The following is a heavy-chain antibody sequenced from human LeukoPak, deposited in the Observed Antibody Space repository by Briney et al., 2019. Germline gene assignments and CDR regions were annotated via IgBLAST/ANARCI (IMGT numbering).Heavy chain of an antibody. CDR1: GFTFSSYW. V-gene: IGHV3-53*01. CDR3: ARLGGGANVRYPDP. D-gene: IGHD3-9*01. Sequence: GGSLRLSCAASGFTFSSYWMHWVRQAPGKGLEWVSVIYSGGSTYYADSVKGRFTISRDNSKNTLYLQMNSLRAEDTAVYYCARLGGGANVRYPDPWGQGTLVTVSS. J-gene: IGHJ5*02. CDR2: IYSGGST.